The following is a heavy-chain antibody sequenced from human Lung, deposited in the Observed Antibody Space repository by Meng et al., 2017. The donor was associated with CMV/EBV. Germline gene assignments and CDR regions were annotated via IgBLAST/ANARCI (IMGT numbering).Heavy chain of an antibody. J-gene: IGHJ4*02. CDR1: GVSISSNIR. D-gene: IGHD1-26*01. V-gene: IGHV4-4*02. CDR2: IDDSGST. CDR3: ARGKQDAWELLAY. Sequence: QVPVQESGPGLVKPSGTLSRTCGVSGVSISSNIRWTWVRQPPGKGLEWIGDIDDSGSTNYNPSLNSRISISLDKSKNHFSLKVNSVTAADTAVYYCARGKQDAWELLAYWGQGALVTVSS.